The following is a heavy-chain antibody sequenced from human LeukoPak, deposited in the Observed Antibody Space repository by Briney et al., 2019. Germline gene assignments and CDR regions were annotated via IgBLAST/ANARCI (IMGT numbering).Heavy chain of an antibody. V-gene: IGHV1-69*01. CDR1: GGTFSSYA. CDR2: IIPIFGTA. CDR3: ARDEIMVRGAHMDV. J-gene: IGHJ6*03. D-gene: IGHD3-10*01. Sequence: SVKVSCKASGGTFSSYAISWVRQAPGQGLEWMGGIIPIFGTANYAQKFQSRVTITADESTSTAYMELSSLRSEDTAVYYCARDEIMVRGAHMDVWGKGTTVTVSS.